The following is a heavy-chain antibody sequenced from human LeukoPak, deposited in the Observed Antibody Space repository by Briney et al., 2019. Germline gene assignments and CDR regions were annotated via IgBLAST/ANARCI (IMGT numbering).Heavy chain of an antibody. CDR1: GGSISSGSYY. V-gene: IGHV4-61*02. CDR3: ARQPPPNWNPAPHDY. CDR2: IYTSGST. D-gene: IGHD1-1*01. Sequence: SETLSLTCTVSGGSISSGSYYWSWIRQPAGKGLEWIGRIYTSGSTNYNPSLKSRVTISVDTSKNQFSLKLSSVTAADTAVYYCARQPPPNWNPAPHDYWGQGTLVTVSS. J-gene: IGHJ4*02.